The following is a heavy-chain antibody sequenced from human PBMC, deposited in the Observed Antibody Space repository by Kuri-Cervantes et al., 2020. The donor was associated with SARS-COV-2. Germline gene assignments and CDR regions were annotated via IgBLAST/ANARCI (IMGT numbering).Heavy chain of an antibody. CDR3: AKETKSYDFWSGGFDD. CDR1: GFTFDDYA. Sequence: GGSLRLSCAASGFTFDDYAMHWVRQAPGNGLEWVSSISWNSGSIGYADSVKGRFTISRDNAKNSLYLQMISLRAEDMALYFCAKETKSYDFWSGGFDDWGQGTLVTVSS. V-gene: IGHV3-9*03. CDR2: ISWNSGSI. J-gene: IGHJ4*02. D-gene: IGHD3-3*01.